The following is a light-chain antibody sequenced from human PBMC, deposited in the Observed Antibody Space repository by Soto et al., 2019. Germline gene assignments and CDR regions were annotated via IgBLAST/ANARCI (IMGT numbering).Light chain of an antibody. CDR3: QKYDSAPRT. Sequence: DIQMTQSPSTLSGSVGDRVTITCLASQTISSWLAWYQQKPGKAPKLLIYAASSLQSGVPSRFSGSGSGTDFTLTISSLQPEDFATYYCQKYDSAPRTFGQGTKVDIK. CDR2: AAS. J-gene: IGKJ1*01. V-gene: IGKV1-5*01. CDR1: QTISSW.